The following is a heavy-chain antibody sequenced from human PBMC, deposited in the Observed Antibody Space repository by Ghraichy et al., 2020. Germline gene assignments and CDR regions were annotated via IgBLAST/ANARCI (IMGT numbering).Heavy chain of an antibody. CDR3: AKDPDMVATDDYFDY. Sequence: GGSLRLSCAASGLPFSSYAMSWVRQAPGKGLEWVPAISGSGGSTYYADSVKGRFTPSRNNSKNTLYLQMNSVRAEDTAVYYCAKDPDMVATDDYFDYWGHGTLVTVSS. V-gene: IGHV3-23*01. CDR1: GLPFSSYA. D-gene: IGHD2-15*01. J-gene: IGHJ4*01. CDR2: ISGSGGST.